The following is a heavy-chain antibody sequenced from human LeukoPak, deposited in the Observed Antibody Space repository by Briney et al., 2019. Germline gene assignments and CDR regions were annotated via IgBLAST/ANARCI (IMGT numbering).Heavy chain of an antibody. CDR1: GGSFSSYY. CDR3: ARASTHYSNYERENNWFDP. D-gene: IGHD4-11*01. V-gene: IGHV4-34*01. CDR2: INHSGNA. J-gene: IGHJ5*02. Sequence: SETLSLTCAVYGGSFSSYYWSWIRQPPGQGLEWIGEINHSGNANYNPSLKSRVIMSVDTSKNQFSLKLSSVTAADTAVYYCARASTHYSNYERENNWFDPWGQGTLVTVSS.